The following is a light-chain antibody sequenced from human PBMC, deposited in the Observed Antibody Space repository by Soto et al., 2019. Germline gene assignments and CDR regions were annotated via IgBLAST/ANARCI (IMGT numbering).Light chain of an antibody. CDR3: CSYAGSYSFYV. J-gene: IGLJ1*01. Sequence: QSALTQPRSVSGSPGQSVTISCTGTSSDVGGYNYVSWYQQHPGKAPKLMIYDVSKRPSGVPDRFSGSKSGNTASLTISGRQDDDEDDYYYCSYAGSYSFYVFGTGTKLTVL. CDR1: SSDVGGYNY. V-gene: IGLV2-11*01. CDR2: DVS.